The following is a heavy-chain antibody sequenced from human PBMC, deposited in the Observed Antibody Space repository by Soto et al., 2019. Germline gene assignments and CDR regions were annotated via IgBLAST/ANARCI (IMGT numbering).Heavy chain of an antibody. V-gene: IGHV4-39*01. CDR2: IYYSGST. D-gene: IGHD2-21*01. J-gene: IGHJ5*02. CDR1: GGSISSSSYY. Sequence: SETLSLTCTVSGGSISSSSYYWGWIRQPPGKGLEWIGSIYYSGSTYYNPSLKSRVTISVDTSKNQFSLKLSSVTAADTAVYYCASGESRRTFDPWGQGTLVTVSS. CDR3: ASGESRRTFDP.